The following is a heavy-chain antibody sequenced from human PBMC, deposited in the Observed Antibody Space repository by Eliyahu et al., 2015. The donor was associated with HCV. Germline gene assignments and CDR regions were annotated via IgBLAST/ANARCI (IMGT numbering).Heavy chain of an antibody. CDR1: GYTFSNYG. V-gene: IGHV1-3*01. CDR2: ITGGNGNT. CDR3: ALNHGDYAFGLDV. D-gene: IGHD4-17*01. Sequence: QVQLVQSGAEVKKPGASVKLSCKTSGYTFSNYGVHWLRQAPGQRPEWMGWITGGNGNTKYSPKFQGRVTLTRDTSARTAYMELGSLTYADTSVYYCALNHGDYAFGLDVWGQGTTVAVSS. J-gene: IGHJ6*02.